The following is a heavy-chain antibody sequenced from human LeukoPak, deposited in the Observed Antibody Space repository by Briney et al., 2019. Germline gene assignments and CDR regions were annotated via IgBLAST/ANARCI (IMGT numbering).Heavy chain of an antibody. D-gene: IGHD5-12*01. J-gene: IGHJ4*02. V-gene: IGHV1-69*05. CDR2: IIPIFGTV. Sequence: GASVKVSCKASGGTFSSYAISWVRQAPGQGLEWMGRIIPIFGTVNYAQKFQGRVTITTDESTSTAYMELSSLRSEDTAVYYCARDRMDIVATTIGSFDYWGQGTLVTVSS. CDR1: GGTFSSYA. CDR3: ARDRMDIVATTIGSFDY.